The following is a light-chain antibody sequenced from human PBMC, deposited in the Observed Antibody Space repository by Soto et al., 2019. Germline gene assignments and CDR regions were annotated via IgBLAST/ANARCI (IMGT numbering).Light chain of an antibody. J-gene: IGKJ2*01. Sequence: IVLTQSPGTLSLSPGETAILSCRASQSVTSSNLAWYQQRPGQAPRLLIYGASNRATGIAERFSGSGSGADFRLTISRLEPEDFAVDYCQHYGASQYTCGQGTKLELK. CDR1: QSVTSSN. CDR2: GAS. CDR3: QHYGASQYT. V-gene: IGKV3-20*01.